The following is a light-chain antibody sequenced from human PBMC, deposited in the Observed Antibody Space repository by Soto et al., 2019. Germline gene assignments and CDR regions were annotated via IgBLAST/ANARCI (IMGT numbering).Light chain of an antibody. CDR3: ATWESSLSAVV. Sequence: QSVLTQPPSVSAAPGQKVTISCSGSSSNIGNNYVSWFQQLPGAAPRLLIYDDYNRPSGIPDRFSGSKSGTSATLGITGLQAGDEADDYCATWESSLSAVVFGGGTKVTVL. CDR2: DDY. V-gene: IGLV1-51*01. J-gene: IGLJ2*01. CDR1: SSNIGNNY.